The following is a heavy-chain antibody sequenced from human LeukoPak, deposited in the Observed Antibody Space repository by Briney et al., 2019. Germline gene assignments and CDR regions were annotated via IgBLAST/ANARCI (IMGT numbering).Heavy chain of an antibody. J-gene: IGHJ4*02. Sequence: GASVKVSCKASGYTFTSYDINWVRQATGQGLEWMGWMNPNSGNTGYAQKFQGRVTITRNTSISTAYMELSSLRSEDTAVYYCARGPYYDSYQDYWGQGTLVTVSS. D-gene: IGHD3-22*01. CDR2: MNPNSGNT. V-gene: IGHV1-8*03. CDR3: ARGPYYDSYQDY. CDR1: GYTFTSYD.